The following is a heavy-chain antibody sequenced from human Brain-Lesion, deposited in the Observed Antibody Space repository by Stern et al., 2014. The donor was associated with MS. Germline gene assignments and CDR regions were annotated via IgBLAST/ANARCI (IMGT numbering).Heavy chain of an antibody. CDR3: AGEEDIRYCSGGSCTGNWFDP. D-gene: IGHD2-15*01. CDR1: GGSVSSTSYA. Sequence: VQLVESGPGLVKPSETLSLTCTVAGGSVSSTSYAWAWIRQPPGKGLEWIGTIYYSGNTYYSPSLKSRITISLDTSKNQFYPQLRSVTAADTAVYYCAGEEDIRYCSGGSCTGNWFDPWGQGTLVTVSS. J-gene: IGHJ5*02. CDR2: IYYSGNT. V-gene: IGHV4-39*01.